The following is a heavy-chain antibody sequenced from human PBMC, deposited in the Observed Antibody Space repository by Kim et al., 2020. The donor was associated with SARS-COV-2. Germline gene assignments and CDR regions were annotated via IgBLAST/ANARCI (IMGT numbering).Heavy chain of an antibody. Sequence: VKGRFTISRDNSKNTLYLQMNSLRAEDTAVYYCAKDRSGRYYYGSGPDYWGQGTLVTVSS. J-gene: IGHJ4*02. V-gene: IGHV3-23*01. D-gene: IGHD3-10*01. CDR3: AKDRSGRYYYGSGPDY.